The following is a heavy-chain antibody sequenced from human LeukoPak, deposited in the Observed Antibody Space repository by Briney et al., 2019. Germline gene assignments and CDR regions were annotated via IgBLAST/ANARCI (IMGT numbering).Heavy chain of an antibody. Sequence: GASVKVSCKASGYTFTGYYIHWVRHAPGQGLGWMGWINPNSGGTNYAQKFQGRVTMTRDTSISTAYMELSRLRSDDTAVYYCARDTITMIGNDAFDIWGQGTMVTVSS. V-gene: IGHV1-2*02. CDR1: GYTFTGYY. CDR3: ARDTITMIGNDAFDI. D-gene: IGHD3-22*01. CDR2: INPNSGGT. J-gene: IGHJ3*02.